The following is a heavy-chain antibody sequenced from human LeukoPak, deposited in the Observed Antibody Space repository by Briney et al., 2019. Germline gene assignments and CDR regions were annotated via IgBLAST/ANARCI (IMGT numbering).Heavy chain of an antibody. CDR1: GGSFSGYY. CDR2: IYYGGST. D-gene: IGHD3-10*01. Sequence: SETLSLTCAVYGGSFSGYYWSWIRQPPGKGLEWIGSIYYGGSTYYNPSLKSRVTISVDTSKNQFSLKLSSVAAADTAVYYCARHPTDSPVLLWFGELFPPYFDYWGQGTLVTVSS. J-gene: IGHJ4*02. CDR3: ARHPTDSPVLLWFGELFPPYFDY. V-gene: IGHV4-34*01.